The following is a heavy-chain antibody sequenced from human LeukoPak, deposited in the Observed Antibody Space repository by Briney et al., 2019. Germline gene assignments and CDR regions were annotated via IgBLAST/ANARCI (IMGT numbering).Heavy chain of an antibody. CDR2: ISGSSDST. J-gene: IGHJ5*02. CDR1: GFTFSSYA. V-gene: IGHV3-23*01. CDR3: AKDLDDGDYLPWWFDP. Sequence: GGSLRLSCAASGFTFSSYAMSWVRQAPGKGLGWVSGISGSSDSTYYADSVKGRFTISRDNSKNTLYLQMNRLRAEDTAIYYCAKDLDDGDYLPWWFDPWGQGTLVTVSS. D-gene: IGHD4-17*01.